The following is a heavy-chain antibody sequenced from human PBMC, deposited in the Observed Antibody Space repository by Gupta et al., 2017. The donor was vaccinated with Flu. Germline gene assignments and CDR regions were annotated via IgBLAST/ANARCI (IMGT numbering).Heavy chain of an antibody. CDR3: ARGQNLGDY. D-gene: IGHD7-27*01. J-gene: IGHJ4*02. CDR1: GFSFNRNT. V-gene: IGHV3-21*01. Sequence: SGFSFNRNTMNWVRQAPGKGLEWVSSITSGSSYIYYADSVKGRFTVSRDDAKNSLYLQMNSLTAEDTGVYYCARGQNLGDYWGQGTLVTVSS. CDR2: ITSGSSYI.